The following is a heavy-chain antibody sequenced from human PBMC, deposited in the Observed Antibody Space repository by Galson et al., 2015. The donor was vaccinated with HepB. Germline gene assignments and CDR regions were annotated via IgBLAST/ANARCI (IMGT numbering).Heavy chain of an antibody. V-gene: IGHV3-23*01. CDR1: GFTFRTYA. CDR3: AKDRFCGGGTCYWSWFDS. Sequence: SLRLSCAASGFTFRTYAMTWVRQAPGKGLEWVSAISGGGGSTYYADSVKGRFTISRDNSKNTLYLQMNSLRAEDKAVYYCAKDRFCGGGTCYWSWFDSWGQGTLVSVSS. J-gene: IGHJ5*01. D-gene: IGHD1-1*01. CDR2: ISGGGGST.